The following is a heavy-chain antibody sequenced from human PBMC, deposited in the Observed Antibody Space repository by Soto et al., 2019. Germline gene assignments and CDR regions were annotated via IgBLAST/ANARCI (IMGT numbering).Heavy chain of an antibody. CDR1: GFTFSSYS. J-gene: IGHJ6*02. CDR3: ARYYSSSSGGYGMDV. CDR2: ISSSSSYI. V-gene: IGHV3-21*01. D-gene: IGHD6-6*01. Sequence: PGGSLRLSCAASGFTFSSYSMNWVRQAPGKGLEWVSSISSSSSYIYYADSVKGRFTISRDNAKNSLYLQMNSLRAEDTAVYYCARYYSSSSGGYGMDVWGQGTTVTVYS.